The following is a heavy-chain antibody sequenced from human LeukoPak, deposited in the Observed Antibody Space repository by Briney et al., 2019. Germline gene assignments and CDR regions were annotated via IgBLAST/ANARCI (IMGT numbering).Heavy chain of an antibody. CDR3: ARTLRYFDWCVDY. D-gene: IGHD3-9*01. Sequence: SGTLSLTCTVSGGSISSYYWSWIRQPPGKGLEWIGYIYYSGSTNYNPSLKSRVTISVGTSKNQFSLKLSSVTAADTAVYYCARTLRYFDWCVDYWGQGTLVTVSS. V-gene: IGHV4-59*01. CDR2: IYYSGST. J-gene: IGHJ4*02. CDR1: GGSISSYY.